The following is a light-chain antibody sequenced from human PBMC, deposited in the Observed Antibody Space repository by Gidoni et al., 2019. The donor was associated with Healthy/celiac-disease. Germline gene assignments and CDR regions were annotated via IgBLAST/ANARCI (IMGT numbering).Light chain of an antibody. CDR1: QSISSY. V-gene: IGKV1-39*01. CDR3: QQSYSTPGT. Sequence: DSQMTQSPSSLSASVGDRVTITCRASQSISSYLNWYQQKPGKAPKLLIYAASSLQSGVPSRFSGSGSGTDFTLTISSLQPEDFATYYCQQSYSTPGTFXPXTKVDIK. CDR2: AAS. J-gene: IGKJ3*01.